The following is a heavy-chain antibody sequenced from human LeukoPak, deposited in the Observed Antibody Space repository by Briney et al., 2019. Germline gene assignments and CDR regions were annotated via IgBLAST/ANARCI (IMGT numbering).Heavy chain of an antibody. J-gene: IGHJ2*01. CDR2: IYYSGNT. Sequence: SETLSLTCTVSGGSISRYYWSWIRQPPRKGLEWIGYIYYSGNTNYNPSLKSRVSISIDTSKNQFSLQLSSVTAADTAVYYCARDRDSSGLRDFDLWGRGTLVTVSA. CDR1: GGSISRYY. V-gene: IGHV4-59*01. CDR3: ARDRDSSGLRDFDL. D-gene: IGHD3-22*01.